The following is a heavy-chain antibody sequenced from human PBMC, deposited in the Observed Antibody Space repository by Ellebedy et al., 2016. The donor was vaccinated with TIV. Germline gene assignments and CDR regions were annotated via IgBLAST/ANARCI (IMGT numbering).Heavy chain of an antibody. CDR2: IYYSGST. D-gene: IGHD3-10*01. CDR3: ASEPPYFYGGSGIYLKDF. J-gene: IGHJ4*02. Sequence: MPSETLSLTCTVSGGSLNNYYWSWIRQPPGKGLEWIGYIYYSGSTYYNPSLKSRLTMSVDTSKYQFSLKLTSVTAADTAVYYCASEPPYFYGGSGIYLKDFWGQGTLVTVSS. CDR1: GGSLNNYY. V-gene: IGHV4-59*04.